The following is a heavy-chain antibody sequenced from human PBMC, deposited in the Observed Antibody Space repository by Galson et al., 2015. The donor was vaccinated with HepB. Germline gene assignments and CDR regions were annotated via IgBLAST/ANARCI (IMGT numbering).Heavy chain of an antibody. J-gene: IGHJ4*02. CDR3: ARARYNWNY. CDR1: GYTFTSYG. Sequence: SVKVSCKASGYTFTSYGISWVRQAPGQGLEWMGWISAYNRNTNYAPKLQGRVTMTTDTSTSTAYVELRSLRSDDTAVYYCARARYNWNYWGQGTLVTVSS. D-gene: IGHD1-20*01. CDR2: ISAYNRNT. V-gene: IGHV1-18*01.